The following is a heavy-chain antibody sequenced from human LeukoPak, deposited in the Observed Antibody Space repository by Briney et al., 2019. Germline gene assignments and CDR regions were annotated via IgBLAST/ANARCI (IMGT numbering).Heavy chain of an antibody. D-gene: IGHD2-21*01. CDR2: IYASGRT. Sequence: SETLSLTCTVSGDSFSSGTYYWTWIRQPAGKGLEWIGRIYASGRTDYNPSRKSRVTILLDTSKNQFPLNQRSVTAAARAVYSCALAFCGGDCFSRHYFGVDVWGQGTTVTVSS. CDR3: ALAFCGGDCFSRHYFGVDV. CDR1: GDSFSSGTYY. V-gene: IGHV4-61*02. J-gene: IGHJ6*02.